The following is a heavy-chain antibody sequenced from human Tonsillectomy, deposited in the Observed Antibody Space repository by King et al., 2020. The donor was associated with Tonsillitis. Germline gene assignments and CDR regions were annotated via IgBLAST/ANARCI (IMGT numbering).Heavy chain of an antibody. CDR2: VRSKAYGGST. D-gene: IGHD5-18*01. CDR3: TRDSSTPALSYGDPLMDY. Sequence: VQLVESGGGLIKPGRSLRLSCKTSGFTFGDYNMGWFRQAPGKGLEWVGFVRSKAYGGSTEYAASVKGRISISRDDSKSIAYLQVNSLKTEDTAVYYCTRDSSTPALSYGDPLMDYWGRGTLVTVSS. V-gene: IGHV3-49*05. CDR1: GFTFGDYN. J-gene: IGHJ4*02.